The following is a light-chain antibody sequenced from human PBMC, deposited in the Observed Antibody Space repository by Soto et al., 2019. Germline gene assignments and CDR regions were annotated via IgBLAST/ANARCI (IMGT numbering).Light chain of an antibody. J-gene: IGLJ1*01. CDR2: QND. V-gene: IGLV3-1*01. CDR1: KLGDKY. CDR3: QAWDSSTDYV. Sequence: SYELTQPLSVSVSPGQTASITCSGDKLGDKYASWYQQRPGQSPVLVIYQNDKRPSGIPERFSGSKSGNTATLTISGTQAMDEADYYCQAWDSSTDYVFGTGTKVTVL.